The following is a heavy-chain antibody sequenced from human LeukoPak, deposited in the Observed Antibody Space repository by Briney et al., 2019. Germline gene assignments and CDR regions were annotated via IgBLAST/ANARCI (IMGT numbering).Heavy chain of an antibody. CDR1: GYTFTSYD. D-gene: IGHD3-22*01. CDR3: AVYDSSGYYYSNDAFDI. J-gene: IGHJ3*02. CDR2: MNPNSGNT. V-gene: IGHV1-8*01. Sequence: ASVKVSCKASGYTFTSYDINWVRQATGQGLEWMGWMNPNSGNTGYAQKFQGRVTMTRNTSISTAYMELSSLRSEDTAVYCCAVYDSSGYYYSNDAFDIWGQGTMVTVSS.